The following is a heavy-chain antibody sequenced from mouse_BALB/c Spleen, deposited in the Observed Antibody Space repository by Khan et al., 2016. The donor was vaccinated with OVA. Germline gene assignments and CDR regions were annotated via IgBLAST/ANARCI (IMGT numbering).Heavy chain of an antibody. J-gene: IGHJ4*01. V-gene: IGHV5-6*01. CDR3: ARLYAMDY. CDR1: GFTFSSYS. Sequence: EVELVESGGDLVKPGGSLKLSCAASGFTFSSYSMSWVRQTPDKRLEWVATISSGGSYTYYPDSVKGRFTIPRDNAKNTLYLQMSSLKSEDTAMYYCARLYAMDYWGQGTSVTVSS. CDR2: ISSGGSYT.